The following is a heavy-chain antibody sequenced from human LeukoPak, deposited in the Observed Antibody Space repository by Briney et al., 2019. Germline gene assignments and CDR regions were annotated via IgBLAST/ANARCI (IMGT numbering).Heavy chain of an antibody. CDR2: ISSSSSYI. D-gene: IGHD2-8*01. J-gene: IGHJ4*02. V-gene: IGHV3-21*01. Sequence: GGSLRLSCAASGFTFSSYSMNWVRQAPGKGLEWVSSISSSSSYIYYADSVKGRFTISRDNAKNSLYLQMNSLRAEDTAVYYCARGKCTNGVCYTLHFDYWGQGTLVTVSS. CDR1: GFTFSSYS. CDR3: ARGKCTNGVCYTLHFDY.